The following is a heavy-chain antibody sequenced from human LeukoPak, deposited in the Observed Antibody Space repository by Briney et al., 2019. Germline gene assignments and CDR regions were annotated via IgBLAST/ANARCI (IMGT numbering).Heavy chain of an antibody. D-gene: IGHD3-22*01. CDR1: GFTFRSYA. Sequence: GGSLRLSCAASGFTFRSYAMHWVRQAPGKGLEWVAVISYDGSNKDYADSLKGRFTIYRDNSKNTLYLQMNSMRAEYTAVYYCAREYDSSGPSEYPGYGMDVWGQGTTVTVSS. J-gene: IGHJ6*02. V-gene: IGHV3-30-3*01. CDR2: ISYDGSNK. CDR3: AREYDSSGPSEYPGYGMDV.